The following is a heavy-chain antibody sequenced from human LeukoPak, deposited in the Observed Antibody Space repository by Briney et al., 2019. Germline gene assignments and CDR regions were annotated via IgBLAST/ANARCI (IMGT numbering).Heavy chain of an antibody. Sequence: GASVKVSCKASGYTFTSYGISWVRQAPGQGLEWMGWISAYNGNTNYAQKLQGRVTMTTDTSTSTAYMELRSLRSDDTAVYYCARDAVTRLGGDYYYYGMDVWGQGTTVTVSS. D-gene: IGHD3-16*01. V-gene: IGHV1-18*01. J-gene: IGHJ6*02. CDR3: ARDAVTRLGGDYYYYGMDV. CDR1: GYTFTSYG. CDR2: ISAYNGNT.